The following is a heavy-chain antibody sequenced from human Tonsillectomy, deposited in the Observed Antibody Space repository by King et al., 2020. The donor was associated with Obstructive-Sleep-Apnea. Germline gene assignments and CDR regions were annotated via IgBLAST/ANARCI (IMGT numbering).Heavy chain of an antibody. J-gene: IGHJ4*02. D-gene: IGHD6-19*01. Sequence: VQLVESGPGLVKPSETLSLTCTVSGGSITNYYWIWIRQPPGKGLEWIGYIYYSGSTNYNPSLKRRVTITVDASKNQFSLKLSSVTAAVTAVYYCARIGFTSGWAYFDYWGQGTLVTVSS. V-gene: IGHV4-59*01. CDR3: ARIGFTSGWAYFDY. CDR2: IYYSGST. CDR1: GGSITNYY.